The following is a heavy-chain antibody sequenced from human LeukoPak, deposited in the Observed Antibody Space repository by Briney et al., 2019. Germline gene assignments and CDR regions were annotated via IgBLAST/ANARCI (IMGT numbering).Heavy chain of an antibody. J-gene: IGHJ4*02. CDR3: ATSPSAVVVTGYFDY. V-gene: IGHV3-30-3*01. CDR2: ISYDGSNK. Sequence: GGSLRLSCAASGFTFSSYVMHWVRQAPGRGLEWVAVISYDGSNKYYADSLKGRFTISRDNSKNTLYLQMNSLRTEDTAVYHCATSPSAVVVTGYFDYWGQGTLVTVSS. CDR1: GFTFSSYV. D-gene: IGHD2-21*02.